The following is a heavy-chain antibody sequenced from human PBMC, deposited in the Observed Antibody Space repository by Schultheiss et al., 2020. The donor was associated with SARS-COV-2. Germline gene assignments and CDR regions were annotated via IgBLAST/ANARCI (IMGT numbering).Heavy chain of an antibody. CDR2: IKEDGSDK. J-gene: IGHJ4*02. CDR3: VRGGGNFDL. CDR1: GFTFSDAW. D-gene: IGHD1-26*01. Sequence: GESLKISCAASGFTFSDAWMSWVRQAPGKGLEWVANIKEDGSDKYYVDSVKGRFTISRDNAKNSLYLQMNSLRAEDTAVFYCVRGGGNFDLWGQGTLVTVSS. V-gene: IGHV3-7*01.